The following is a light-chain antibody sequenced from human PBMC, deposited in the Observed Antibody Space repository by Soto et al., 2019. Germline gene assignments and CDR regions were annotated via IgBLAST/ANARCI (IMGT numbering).Light chain of an antibody. CDR2: GAS. V-gene: IGKV3-20*01. CDR3: EQYGSSPLT. J-gene: IGKJ4*01. CDR1: QSVSSSY. Sequence: EIVLTQSPGTLSLSPGERATLSCRASQSVSSSYLAWYQQKPGQAPRLLINGASSRATGIPDRFSGSGSGTDFTLTISRLEPEGFAVYYCEQYGSSPLTFGGGTKVEIK.